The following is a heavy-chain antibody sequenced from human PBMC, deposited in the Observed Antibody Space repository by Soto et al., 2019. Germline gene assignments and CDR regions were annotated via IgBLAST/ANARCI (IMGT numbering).Heavy chain of an antibody. V-gene: IGHV3-23*01. D-gene: IGHD3-3*01. CDR3: AKSSYDFRSGYPAFDY. J-gene: IGHJ4*02. CDR2: ISGSGGST. CDR1: GFTFSSYA. Sequence: GGSLRLSCAASGFTFSSYAMSWVRQAPGKGLEWVSTISGSGGSTYYADSVKGRFTISSDNSKNTLYLQINSLRAEDTAVYYCAKSSYDFRSGYPAFDYWGQGTLVTVSS.